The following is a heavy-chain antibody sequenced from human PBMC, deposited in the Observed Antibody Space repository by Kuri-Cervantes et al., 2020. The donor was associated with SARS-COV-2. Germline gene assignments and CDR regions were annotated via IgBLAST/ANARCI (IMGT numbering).Heavy chain of an antibody. V-gene: IGHV4-39*01. CDR3: ARQMMSSITIFGVVITRNWFDP. J-gene: IGHJ5*02. CDR2: IYYSGRT. Sequence: SETLSLTCTVSGGSISSSSYYWGWIRQPPGKGLEWIGSIYYSGRTYYNPSLKSRVTISVDTSKTQFSLKLSSVTAADTAVYYCARQMMSSITIFGVVITRNWFDPWGQGTLVTVSS. D-gene: IGHD3-3*01. CDR1: GGSISSSSYY.